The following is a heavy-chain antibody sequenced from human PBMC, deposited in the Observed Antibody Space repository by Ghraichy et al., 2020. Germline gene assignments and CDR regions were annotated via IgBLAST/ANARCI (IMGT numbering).Heavy chain of an antibody. CDR2: INPNSGDT. D-gene: IGHD5-12*01. CDR1: GYIFTGYY. V-gene: IGHV1-2*02. Sequence: ASVKVSCKASGYIFTGYYIHWVRQAPGQGLEWMGWINPNSGDTNYAQNFQGRVTMTGDTSISTAYMDLSRLRSDDTAVYYCARVRWDSGYDLFDYWGQGTLVTVSS. J-gene: IGHJ4*02. CDR3: ARVRWDSGYDLFDY.